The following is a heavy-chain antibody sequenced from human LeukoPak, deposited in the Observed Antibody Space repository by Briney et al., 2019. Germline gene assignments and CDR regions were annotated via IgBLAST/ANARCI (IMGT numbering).Heavy chain of an antibody. J-gene: IGHJ6*02. CDR1: GFTFSDYT. Sequence: GGSLRLSCAASGFTFSDYTMNWDHQAPGKGLEWVACITTRSSYMYYADSVKGRFTISRDNAKNSLYLQMNSLRAEDTAVYYCAKGTNNGRPNSFFPHGMDVWGQGTTVTVSS. CDR2: ITTRSSYM. D-gene: IGHD2-8*01. V-gene: IGHV3-21*01. CDR3: AKGTNNGRPNSFFPHGMDV.